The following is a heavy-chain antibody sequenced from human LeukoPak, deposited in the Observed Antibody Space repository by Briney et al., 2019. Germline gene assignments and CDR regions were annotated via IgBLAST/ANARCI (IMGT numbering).Heavy chain of an antibody. J-gene: IGHJ5*02. Sequence: ASVRVSCKASGYTFTDYYIHWVRQAPGQGLEWMGWINPNSDYTFYAQKFQGRVTMTRDTSISTAYMELSRLRSDDTAVYYCARGDGYTLNWFDPWGQGTLVTVSS. CDR3: ARGDGYTLNWFDP. D-gene: IGHD5-24*01. CDR2: INPNSDYT. CDR1: GYTFTDYY. V-gene: IGHV1-2*02.